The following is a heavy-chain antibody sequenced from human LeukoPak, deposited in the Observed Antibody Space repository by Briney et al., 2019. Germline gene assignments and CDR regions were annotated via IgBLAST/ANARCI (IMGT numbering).Heavy chain of an antibody. CDR2: ISGSSTYI. D-gene: IGHD4/OR15-4a*01. CDR1: GFTFINYS. Sequence: GGSLRLSCAASGFTFINYSMNWVRQAPGKGLEWVSSISGSSTYIYYADSVQGRFTISRDNAKNSLYLQMKSLRAEDTAVYYCARDLSRGADYWGQGTLVIVSS. V-gene: IGHV3-21*01. J-gene: IGHJ4*02. CDR3: ARDLSRGADY.